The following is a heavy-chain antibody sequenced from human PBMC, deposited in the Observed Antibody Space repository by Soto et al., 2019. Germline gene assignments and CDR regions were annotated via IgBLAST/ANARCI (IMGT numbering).Heavy chain of an antibody. CDR1: GFTFSSYG. CDR2: IWYDGSNK. Sequence: PGGSLRLSCAASGFTFSSYGMHWVRQAPGKGLEWVAVIWYDGSNKYYADSVKGRFTISRDNSKNTLYLQMNSLRAEDTAVYYCARDLGLGAEWLRDAFDIWGQGTMVTVSS. J-gene: IGHJ3*02. CDR3: ARDLGLGAEWLRDAFDI. V-gene: IGHV3-33*01. D-gene: IGHD5-12*01.